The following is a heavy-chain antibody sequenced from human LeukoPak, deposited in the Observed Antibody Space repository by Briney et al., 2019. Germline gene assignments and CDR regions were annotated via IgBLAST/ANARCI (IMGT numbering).Heavy chain of an antibody. V-gene: IGHV3-7*01. D-gene: IGHD3-16*01. Sequence: PGGSLRLSCEVSGLPFSAYWMTWVRQAPGKGLEWVASIKQYGSEKYYVDAVKGRFTISRDNAKDALYLQMNSLRDEDTAVYYCARSLGDDWGQGTLVSVSS. J-gene: IGHJ4*02. CDR3: ARSLGDD. CDR2: IKQYGSEK. CDR1: GLPFSAYW.